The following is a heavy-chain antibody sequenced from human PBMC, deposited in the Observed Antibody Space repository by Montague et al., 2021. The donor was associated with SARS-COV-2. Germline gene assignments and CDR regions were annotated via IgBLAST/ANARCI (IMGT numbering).Heavy chain of an antibody. CDR3: AHKNSGWPIEFAN. CDR2: IYWNDDK. V-gene: IGHV2-5*01. D-gene: IGHD6-19*01. J-gene: IGHJ4*02. CDR1: GFSLDSRGVG. Sequence: PALVKPTQTLTLTCTFSGFSLDSRGVGVGWIRQPPGKALECLALIYWNDDKRYSPSLKPRLTVTKDTSKNQVVLTMTNMDLVDTATYFCAHKNSGWPIEFANWGQGALVTVSS.